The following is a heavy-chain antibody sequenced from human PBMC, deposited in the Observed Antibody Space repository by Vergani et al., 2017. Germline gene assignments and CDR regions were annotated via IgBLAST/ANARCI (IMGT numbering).Heavy chain of an antibody. V-gene: IGHV4-39*01. D-gene: IGHD3-10*01. J-gene: IGHJ4*02. Sequence: QLQLQESGPGLVKPSETLSLTCTVSGGSISSGSYYWGWVRQPPGKGLEWIGTFSYSGTTHYKPSLKSRVTISVDTSKNQLSLKLSSVTAADTAVYYCWCGSGEDFDYWGQGTLVTVSS. CDR3: WCGSGEDFDY. CDR1: GGSISSGSYY. CDR2: FSYSGTT.